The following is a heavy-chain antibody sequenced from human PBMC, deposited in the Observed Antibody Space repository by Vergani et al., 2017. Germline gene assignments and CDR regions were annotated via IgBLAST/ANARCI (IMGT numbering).Heavy chain of an antibody. CDR1: GYSFPSYW. D-gene: IGHD5-24*01. J-gene: IGHJ5*02. V-gene: IGHV5-51*01. Sequence: EVPLVQSGAEVKKAGESLKISCEGSGYSFPSYWIGWVRQKPGKGLEWMGIIYPGDSDVRYSQSFQGQVTISADKSINTAYLDGSSRKVSDSAMYFCARHSTVETGRWFDPWVQGTQVTVSS. CDR3: ARHSTVETGRWFDP. CDR2: IYPGDSDV.